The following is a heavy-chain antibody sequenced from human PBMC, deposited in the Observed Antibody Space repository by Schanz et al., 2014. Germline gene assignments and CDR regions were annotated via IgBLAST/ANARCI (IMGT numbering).Heavy chain of an antibody. CDR3: ATETSRTWFYNGVDV. D-gene: IGHD2-2*01. Sequence: QVQLVQSAPEVKKPGASVKVSCEISGYTVSALAMHWVRQAPGKGLEWLGGFHHEDGDTVYAQKFQGRVIMTEDTSTDTAYVELSRLTSEDTGVYYCATETSRTWFYNGVDVWGQGTTVTVSS. CDR2: FHHEDGDT. J-gene: IGHJ6*02. CDR1: GYTVSALA. V-gene: IGHV1-24*01.